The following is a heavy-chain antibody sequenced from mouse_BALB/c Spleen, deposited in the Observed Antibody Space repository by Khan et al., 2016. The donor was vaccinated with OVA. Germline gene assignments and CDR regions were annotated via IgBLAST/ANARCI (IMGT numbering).Heavy chain of an antibody. CDR3: ARQPYYHYNIMDY. D-gene: IGHD2-10*01. V-gene: IGHV2-6-1*01. CDR2: IWNDGST. CDR1: GFSLTNYG. J-gene: IGHJ4*01. Sequence: QVQLKQSGPGLAAPSQSLSITCTISGFSLTNYGVHWVRQPPGKGLEWLAVIWNDGSTTYNSALQSRLTITKDNSQSPVFLNMNSLQTDDTGIYFCARQPYYHYNIMDYWGQGTSVTVSS.